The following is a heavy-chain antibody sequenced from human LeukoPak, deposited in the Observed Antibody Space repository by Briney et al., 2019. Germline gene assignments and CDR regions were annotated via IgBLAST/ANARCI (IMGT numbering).Heavy chain of an antibody. J-gene: IGHJ4*02. CDR2: IYTGGTT. V-gene: IGHV3-53*01. Sequence: PGGSPRLSCAASGFSVGSNYMSWVRQAPGKGLEWVSVIYTGGTTHYAESVMGRFTISRDDSHNTVHLHMSGLRAEDTAVYYCAREGRFQSFDYWGQGTLVAVSS. CDR1: GFSVGSNY. CDR3: AREGRFQSFDY.